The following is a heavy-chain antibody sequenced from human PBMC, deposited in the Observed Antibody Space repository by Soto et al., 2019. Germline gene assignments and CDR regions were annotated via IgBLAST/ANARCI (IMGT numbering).Heavy chain of an antibody. Sequence: QVQLVESGGGVVQPGRSLRLSCAASGFTFSNYGMHWVRQAPGKGLEWVAVIWYDGSNKYYADSVKGRFTISRDNSKKTLYLQMNSLRAEDTAVYYWAREINGDYDWYFDLWGRGTLVTVSS. CDR1: GFTFSNYG. CDR2: IWYDGSNK. CDR3: AREINGDYDWYFDL. D-gene: IGHD4-17*01. J-gene: IGHJ2*01. V-gene: IGHV3-33*01.